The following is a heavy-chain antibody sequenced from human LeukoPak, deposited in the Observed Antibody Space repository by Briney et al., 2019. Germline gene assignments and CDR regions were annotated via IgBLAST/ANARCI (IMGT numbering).Heavy chain of an antibody. CDR3: VRSGGAGGGV. D-gene: IGHD3-10*01. J-gene: IGHJ4*02. CDR2: MYYTGSS. CDR1: GGSISPYY. Sequence: PSETLFLTCTFSGGSISPYYWSWIRQSPGKGLEWIGYMYYTGSSKYSPSLRSRVTISLDTSKNQLSLNLISVTAADTAVYYCVRSGGAGGGVWGQGTLVTVSS. V-gene: IGHV4-59*01.